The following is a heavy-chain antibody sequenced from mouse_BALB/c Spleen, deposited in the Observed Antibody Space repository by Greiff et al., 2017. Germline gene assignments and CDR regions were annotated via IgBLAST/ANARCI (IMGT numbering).Heavy chain of an antibody. J-gene: IGHJ4*01. CDR3: ARDVITTVYAMDY. D-gene: IGHD1-2*01. CDR1: GFTFSSYA. CDR2: ISSGGSYT. Sequence: EVHLVESGGGLVKPGGSLKLSCAASGFTFSSYAMSWVRQSPEKRLEWVAEISSGGSYTYYPDTVTGRFTISRDNAKNTLYLEMSSLRSEDTAMYYCARDVITTVYAMDYWGQGTSVTVSS. V-gene: IGHV5-9-4*01.